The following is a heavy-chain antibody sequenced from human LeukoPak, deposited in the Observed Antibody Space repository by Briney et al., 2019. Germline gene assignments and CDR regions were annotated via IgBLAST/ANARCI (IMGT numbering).Heavy chain of an antibody. CDR2: IIPIFGTA. CDR3: ASGPSDFWSDSYYGMDV. Sequence: SVKVSCKASGSTFSSYAISWVRQAPGQGLEWMGGIIPIFGTANYAQKFQGRVTITADESTSTAYMELSSLRSEDTAVYYCASGPSDFWSDSYYGMDVWGQGTTVTVSS. CDR1: GSTFSSYA. V-gene: IGHV1-69*13. J-gene: IGHJ6*02. D-gene: IGHD3-3*01.